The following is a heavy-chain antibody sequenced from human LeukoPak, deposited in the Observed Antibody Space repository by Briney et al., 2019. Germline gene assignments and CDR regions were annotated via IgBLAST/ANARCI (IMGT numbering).Heavy chain of an antibody. CDR3: ARAPGGALSGYSAL. V-gene: IGHV1-2*02. Sequence: ASVKVSCEASGYTFTGYYMHWVRQAPGQGLEWMEWINPNSGGTNYAQKFQGRVTMTRDTSISTAYMELSRLRSDDTAVYYCARAPGGALSGYSALWGQGTLVTVSS. J-gene: IGHJ4*02. CDR1: GYTFTGYY. CDR2: INPNSGGT. D-gene: IGHD5-12*01.